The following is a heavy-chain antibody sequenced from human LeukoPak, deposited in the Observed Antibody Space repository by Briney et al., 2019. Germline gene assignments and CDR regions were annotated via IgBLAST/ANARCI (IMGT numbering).Heavy chain of an antibody. V-gene: IGHV3-30*18. CDR3: AKDGDYDILTGYLDY. J-gene: IGHJ4*02. CDR1: GFTFSSYG. Sequence: GRSLRLSCAASGFTFSSYGMHWVRQAPSKGLEWVAVISYDGSNKYYADSVKGRFTISRDNSKNTPYLQMNSLRAEDTAVYYCAKDGDYDILTGYLDYWGQGTLVTVSS. CDR2: ISYDGSNK. D-gene: IGHD3-9*01.